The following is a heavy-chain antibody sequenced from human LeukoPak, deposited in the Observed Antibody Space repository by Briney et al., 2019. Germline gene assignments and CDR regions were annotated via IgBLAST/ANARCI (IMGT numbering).Heavy chain of an antibody. D-gene: IGHD2/OR15-2a*01. CDR1: GGSFSGYY. CDR2: ISHSGST. CDR3: ARNRALAKDYYYYYYMDV. Sequence: PSETMSLTCAVYGGSFSGYYWSWIRQPPGKGLEWIGEISHSGSTNYNPSLKSRVTTSVDTSKNQFSLKLSSVTAADTAVYYCARNRALAKDYYYYYYMDVWGKGTTVTVSS. J-gene: IGHJ6*03. V-gene: IGHV4-34*01.